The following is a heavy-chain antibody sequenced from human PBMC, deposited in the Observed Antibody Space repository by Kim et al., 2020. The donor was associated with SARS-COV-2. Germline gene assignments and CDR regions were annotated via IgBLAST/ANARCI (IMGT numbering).Heavy chain of an antibody. D-gene: IGHD2-21*02. CDR2: ISWDSGNT. V-gene: IGHV3-9*01. CDR3: AKDKESGSDYLNYYYYGMDV. CDR1: RFSFGDYA. Sequence: GGSLRLSCAASRFSFGDYAMLWVRQAPGKGLEWVSGISWDSGNTVYADSVKGRFTISRDNAKNSLYLQMNSLRPEDTALYYCAKDKESGSDYLNYYYYGMDVWGQGTTVTVSS. J-gene: IGHJ6*02.